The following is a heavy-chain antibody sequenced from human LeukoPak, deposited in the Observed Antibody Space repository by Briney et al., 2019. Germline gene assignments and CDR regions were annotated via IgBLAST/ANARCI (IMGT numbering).Heavy chain of an antibody. CDR2: IYHSGST. D-gene: IGHD1-26*01. J-gene: IGHJ2*01. V-gene: IGHV4-38-2*02. Sequence: SETLSLTCTVSGYSISSGYYWGWIRQPPGKGLEWIGSIYHSGSTYYNPSLKSRVTISVDTSKNQFSLKLSSVTAADTAVYYCARHELKRHTWYFDLWGRGTLVTVSS. CDR1: GYSISSGYY. CDR3: ARHELKRHTWYFDL.